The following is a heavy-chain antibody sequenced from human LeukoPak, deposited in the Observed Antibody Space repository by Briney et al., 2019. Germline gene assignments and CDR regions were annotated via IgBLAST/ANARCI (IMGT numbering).Heavy chain of an antibody. CDR2: IYYSGST. J-gene: IGHJ4*02. CDR3: ARQPNSSGWYVSGYFDY. Sequence: SETLSLTCTVSGGSISNYYWSWIRQPPGKGLEWIGYIYYSGSTNYNPSLKSRVTISVDTSKNQFSLKLSSVTAADTAVYYCARQPNSSGWYVSGYFDYWGQGTLVTVSS. CDR1: GGSISNYY. V-gene: IGHV4-59*08. D-gene: IGHD6-19*01.